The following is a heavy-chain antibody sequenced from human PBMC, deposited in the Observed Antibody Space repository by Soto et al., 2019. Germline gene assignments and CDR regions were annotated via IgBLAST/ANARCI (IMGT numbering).Heavy chain of an antibody. CDR2: ISGSGGST. CDR1: GFTFSSYA. D-gene: IGHD3-3*01. V-gene: IGHV3-23*01. CDR3: VNDFSRLDS. J-gene: IGHJ5*01. Sequence: GGSLILSCAASGFTFSSYAMSWVRQAPGKGLEWVSAISGSGGSTYYADSVKGRFTISRDNSKNTLYLQMNSLRAEDTAIYYCVNDFSRLDSWGQGTLVTVSS.